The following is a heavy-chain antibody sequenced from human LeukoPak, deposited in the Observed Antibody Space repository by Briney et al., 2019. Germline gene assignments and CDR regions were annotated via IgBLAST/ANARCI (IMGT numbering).Heavy chain of an antibody. V-gene: IGHV1-2*06. J-gene: IGHJ5*02. CDR3: ARTPVDTAMVLWWFDP. CDR1: GYTFTGYY. CDR2: INPNSGVT. Sequence: GASVKVSCKASGYTFTGYYMHWVRQAPGRGLEWMGRINPNSGVTNYAQKFQGRVTMTRDTSISTAYMELSRLRSDDTAVYYCARTPVDTAMVLWWFDPWGQGTLVTVSS. D-gene: IGHD5-18*01.